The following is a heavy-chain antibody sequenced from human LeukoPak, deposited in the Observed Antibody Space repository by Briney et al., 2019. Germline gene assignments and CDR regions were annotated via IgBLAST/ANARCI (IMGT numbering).Heavy chain of an antibody. CDR1: GFNVSSNY. D-gene: IGHD1-26*01. Sequence: GGSLRLSCAASGFNVSSNYMSWVRQAPGKGLEWVSGIYSGGSTYYADSVKGRFTISRHNSKNTLYLQMNSLRAEDTAVYYCASRVLFKAWDRITWGQGTLVTVSS. V-gene: IGHV3-53*04. J-gene: IGHJ4*02. CDR3: ASRVLFKAWDRIT. CDR2: IYSGGST.